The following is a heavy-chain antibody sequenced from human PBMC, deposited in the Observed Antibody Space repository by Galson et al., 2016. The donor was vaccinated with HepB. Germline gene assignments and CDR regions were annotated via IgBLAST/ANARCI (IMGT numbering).Heavy chain of an antibody. CDR3: ARGVIVGITGDF. CDR1: GFTFSNYA. Sequence: SLRLSCAASGFTFSNYAMSWVRQAPGKGLEWVSAIGGSGGSTLYADSVKGRFTISRDNSKDTVYLQMNSLRVEDTAMYYCARGVIVGITGDFWGQGTLVTVSS. D-gene: IGHD1-26*01. CDR2: IGGSGGST. J-gene: IGHJ4*02. V-gene: IGHV3-23*01.